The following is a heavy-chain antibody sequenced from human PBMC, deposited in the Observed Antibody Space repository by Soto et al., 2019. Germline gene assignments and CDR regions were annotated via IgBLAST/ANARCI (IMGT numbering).Heavy chain of an antibody. CDR2: INPSGGST. J-gene: IGHJ6*02. V-gene: IGHV1-46*01. Sequence: ASVKVSCKASGYTFTSYYMHWVRQAPGQGLEWMGIINPSGGSTSYAQKFQGRVAMTRDTSTSTVHMELSSLRSEDTAVYYCAIEPRLYYYGMDVWGQGTTVTVSS. CDR3: AIEPRLYYYGMDV. CDR1: GYTFTSYY.